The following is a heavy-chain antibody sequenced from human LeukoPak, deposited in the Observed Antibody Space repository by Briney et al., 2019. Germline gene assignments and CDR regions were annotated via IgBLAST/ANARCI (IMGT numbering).Heavy chain of an antibody. Sequence: GESLKISCKGSGXSFTTYWIGWVRQMPGKGMERMGIMYPGDSDTRYSPSFEGQITISADKSISTAYLQWSSLKASDTAMYYCARLADGDFHHWGQGTLVTVSS. CDR1: GXSFTTYW. V-gene: IGHV5-51*01. CDR2: MYPGDSDT. CDR3: ARLADGDFHH. D-gene: IGHD4-17*01. J-gene: IGHJ1*01.